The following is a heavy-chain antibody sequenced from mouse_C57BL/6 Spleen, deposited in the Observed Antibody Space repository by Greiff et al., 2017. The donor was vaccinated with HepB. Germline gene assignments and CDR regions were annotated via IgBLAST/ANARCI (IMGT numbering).Heavy chain of an antibody. CDR2: IDPNSGGT. CDR1: GYTFTSYW. V-gene: IGHV1-72*01. J-gene: IGHJ2*01. Sequence: QVQLKQPGAELVKPGASVKLSCKASGYTFTSYWMHWVKQRPGRGLEWIGRIDPNSGGTKYNEKFKSKATLTVDKPSSTAYMQLSSLTSEDSAVYYCARGGVITTVVPLFDYWGQGTTLTVSS. D-gene: IGHD1-1*01. CDR3: ARGGVITTVVPLFDY.